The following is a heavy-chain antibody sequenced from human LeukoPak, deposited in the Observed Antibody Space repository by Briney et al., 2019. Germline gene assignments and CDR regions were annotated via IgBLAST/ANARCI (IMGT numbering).Heavy chain of an antibody. CDR2: IYHSGST. J-gene: IGHJ4*02. D-gene: IGHD3-22*01. CDR3: ARGALRGAVITSYFDY. V-gene: IGHV4-30-2*01. Sequence: SETLSLTCAVSVGSISSGGYSWSWIRQPPGKGLEWIGYIYHSGSTYYNPSLKSRVTISVDRSKNQFSLKLSSVTAADTAVYYCARGALRGAVITSYFDYWGQGTLVTVSS. CDR1: VGSISSGGYS.